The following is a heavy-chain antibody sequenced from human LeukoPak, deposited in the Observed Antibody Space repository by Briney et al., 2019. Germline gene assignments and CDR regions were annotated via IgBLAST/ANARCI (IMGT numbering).Heavy chain of an antibody. J-gene: IGHJ6*03. CDR3: ARDPYDFWSGYYYYYYMDV. CDR1: GYTFTDYY. CDR2: INPNSGGT. D-gene: IGHD3-3*01. Sequence: GASVKVSCKASGYTFTDYYIHWVRQGPGQGLEWMGWINPNSGGTNYAQKFQGRVTMTRDTSIGTAYMELSRLRSDDTAVYYCARDPYDFWSGYYYYYYMDVWGKGTTVTVSS. V-gene: IGHV1-2*02.